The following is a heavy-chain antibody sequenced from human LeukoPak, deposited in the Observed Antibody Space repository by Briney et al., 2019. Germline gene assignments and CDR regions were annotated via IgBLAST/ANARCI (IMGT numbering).Heavy chain of an antibody. CDR1: GFTFSSYW. CDR2: IKQDANEK. V-gene: IGHV3-7*01. D-gene: IGHD3-16*01. Sequence: GGSLRLSCAASGFTFSSYWMSWVRQAPGKGLEWVANIKQDANEKNYVDSVKGRFTISRDNAKNSLYLQMNSLRAEDTAVYYRARDFGRGYDYVWGSFYLDYWGQGTLVTVSS. J-gene: IGHJ4*02. CDR3: ARDFGRGYDYVWGSFYLDY.